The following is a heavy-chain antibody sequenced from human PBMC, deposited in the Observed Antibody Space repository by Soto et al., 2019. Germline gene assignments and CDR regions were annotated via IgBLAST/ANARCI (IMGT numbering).Heavy chain of an antibody. J-gene: IGHJ5*02. CDR2: ISGSGGST. CDR1: GFTFSSYA. D-gene: IGHD6-13*01. Sequence: TGGSLRLSFGASGFTFSSYAMSWVRQAPGKGLEWVSAISGSGGSTYYADSVKGRFTISRDNSKNTLYLQMNSLRAEDTAVYYCAKGPYSSSWENWFDPWGQGTLVTVSS. CDR3: AKGPYSSSWENWFDP. V-gene: IGHV3-23*01.